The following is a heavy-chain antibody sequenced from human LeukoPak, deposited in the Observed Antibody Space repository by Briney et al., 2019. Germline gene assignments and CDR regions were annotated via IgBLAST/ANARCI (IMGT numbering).Heavy chain of an antibody. CDR2: ISGSGGST. J-gene: IGHJ4*02. CDR1: GFTFSSYA. Sequence: GGSLRLSCAAFGFTFSSYAMSWVRQAPGKGLEWVSAISGSGGSTYYADSVKGRFTISRDNSKNTLYLQMNSLRAEDTAVYYCATGGYSYGPGDYWGQGTLVTVSS. V-gene: IGHV3-23*01. CDR3: ATGGYSYGPGDY. D-gene: IGHD5-18*01.